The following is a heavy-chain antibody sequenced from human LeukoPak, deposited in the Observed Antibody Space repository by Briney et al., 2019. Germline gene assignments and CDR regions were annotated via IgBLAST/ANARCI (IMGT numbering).Heavy chain of an antibody. CDR1: GFTFSGYS. V-gene: IGHV3-21*01. CDR3: GRASSYGSFDY. D-gene: IGHD5-18*01. CDR2: ISSSSSHI. Sequence: GGSLRLSCAASGFTFSGYSMNWVRQAPGKGLEWVSSISSSSSHIYYADSVKGRFTISRDNAKNSLYLQMNSLRAEDTAVYYCGRASSYGSFDYWGQGTLVTVSS. J-gene: IGHJ4*02.